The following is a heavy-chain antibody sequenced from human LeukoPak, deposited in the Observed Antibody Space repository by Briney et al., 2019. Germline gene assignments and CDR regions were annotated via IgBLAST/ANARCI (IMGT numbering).Heavy chain of an antibody. CDR2: IYYSGST. D-gene: IGHD3-16*02. CDR1: GGSISSYY. J-gene: IGHJ6*03. CDR3: ARQPYDYVWGSYRSSPYYYYYMDV. Sequence: SETLSLTCTVSGGSISSYYWSWIRQPPGKGLEWIGYIYYSGSTNYNPSLKSRVTLSVDTSKNQFSLKLSSVTAADTAVYYCARQPYDYVWGSYRSSPYYYYYMDVWGKGTTVTVSS. V-gene: IGHV4-59*01.